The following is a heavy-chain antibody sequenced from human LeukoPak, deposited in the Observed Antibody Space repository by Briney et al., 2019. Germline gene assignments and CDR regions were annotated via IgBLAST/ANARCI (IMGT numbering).Heavy chain of an antibody. CDR1: GFTFEDFA. D-gene: IGHD1-1*01. CDR2: IRRRAYGGTT. CDR3: SRDSHGDDVYDY. J-gene: IGHJ4*02. Sequence: GSLRLSCTVSGFTFEDFAMTWVRQAPGRGLEWVGFIRRRAYGGTTDYAASVKGRFTISIDDSKNIAFLQVNSLKTEDTAIYFCSRDSHGDDVYDYWGQGTLVTVSS. V-gene: IGHV3-49*04.